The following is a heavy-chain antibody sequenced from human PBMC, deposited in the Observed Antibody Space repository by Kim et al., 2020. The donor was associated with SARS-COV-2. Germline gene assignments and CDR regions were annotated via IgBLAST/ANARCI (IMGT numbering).Heavy chain of an antibody. V-gene: IGHV4-4*07. J-gene: IGHJ4*02. Sequence: NYNPSLKSRVTMSVDTSTNQVSLKLSSVTAADTAVYYCARDSSSSSSFDYWGQGTLVTVSS. CDR3: ARDSSSSSSFDY. D-gene: IGHD6-6*01.